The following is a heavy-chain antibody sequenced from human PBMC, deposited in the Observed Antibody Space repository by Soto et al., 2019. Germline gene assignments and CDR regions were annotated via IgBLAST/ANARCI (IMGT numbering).Heavy chain of an antibody. D-gene: IGHD3-3*01. CDR2: IYHSGST. Sequence: PSETLSLTCAVSGGSISSSNWCSWVRQPPGKGLEWIGEIYHSGSTNYNPSLKSRVTISVDKSKNQFSLKLSSVTAADTAVYYCARVGYYDFWSGYPNYYYYGMDVWGQGTTVTVSS. V-gene: IGHV4-4*02. J-gene: IGHJ6*02. CDR1: GGSISSSNW. CDR3: ARVGYYDFWSGYPNYYYYGMDV.